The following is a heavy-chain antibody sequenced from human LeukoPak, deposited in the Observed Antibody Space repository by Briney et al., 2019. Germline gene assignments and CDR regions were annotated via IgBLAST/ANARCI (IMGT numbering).Heavy chain of an antibody. D-gene: IGHD5-12*01. J-gene: IGHJ4*02. CDR3: AREFWLGRKSL. Sequence: RGSLRLSCAASGFTFSSYEMNWVRQAPGKGLEWVSYISSSGSTIYYADSVKGRFTISRDNAKNSLYLQMNSLRAEDTAVYYCAREFWLGRKSLWGQGTLVTVSS. CDR1: GFTFSSYE. CDR2: ISSSGSTI. V-gene: IGHV3-48*03.